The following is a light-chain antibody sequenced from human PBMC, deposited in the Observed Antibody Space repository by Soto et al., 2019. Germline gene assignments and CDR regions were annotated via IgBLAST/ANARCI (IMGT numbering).Light chain of an antibody. V-gene: IGLV2-14*03. CDR3: SSYTSSTYVV. CDR1: SSDVGGYNY. Sequence: QSALTQPASVSASPGQSNTISCTGTSSDVGGYNYVSWYQQHPGKAPKLIIYDVSNRPSGVSNRFSGAKSGNTASLTISGLQPEVEADYYCSSYTSSTYVVFGGGTKLTVL. CDR2: DVS. J-gene: IGLJ2*01.